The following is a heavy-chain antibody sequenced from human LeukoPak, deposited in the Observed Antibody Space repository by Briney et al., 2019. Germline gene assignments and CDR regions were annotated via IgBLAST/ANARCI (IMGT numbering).Heavy chain of an antibody. CDR2: IRSKAYGGTT. CDR1: GFTFGDYA. J-gene: IGHJ1*01. V-gene: IGHV3-49*03. Sequence: QSGGSLRLSCTASGFTFGDYAMSWFRQAPGKGLEWVGFIRSKAYGGTTEYAASVKGRFTISRDDSKSIAYLQMNSLKTEDTAVYYCTRARDSSGWYFRPEYFQHWGQGTLVTVSS. CDR3: TRARDSSGWYFRPEYFQH. D-gene: IGHD6-19*01.